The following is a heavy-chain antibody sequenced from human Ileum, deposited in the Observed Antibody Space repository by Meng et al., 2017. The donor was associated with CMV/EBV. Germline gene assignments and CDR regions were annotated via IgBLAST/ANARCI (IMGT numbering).Heavy chain of an antibody. V-gene: IGHV3-48*04. CDR2: ISSSSRTI. CDR1: GFTFSSYS. CDR3: ARAYSDSYRIDY. D-gene: IGHD6-6*01. Sequence: GGSLRLSCAASGFTFSSYSMNWVRQAPGKGLEWVSYISSSSRTIYYADSVKGRFTISRDNAKNSLYLQMKSLRAEDTAVYYCARAYSDSYRIDYWGQGTLVTVSS. J-gene: IGHJ4*02.